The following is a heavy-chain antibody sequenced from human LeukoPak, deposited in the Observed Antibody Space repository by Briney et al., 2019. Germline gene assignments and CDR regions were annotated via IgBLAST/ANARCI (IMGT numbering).Heavy chain of an antibody. CDR3: AGDWGGSAYYFDY. D-gene: IGHD1-26*01. J-gene: IGHJ4*02. CDR2: ISSSSSTI. CDR1: GFTFSSDW. Sequence: GGSLRLSCAASGFTFSSDWMNWVRQAPGKGLEWVSYISSSSSTIYYAHSVKGRFTISRDNAMISLYLQMNSLRAEDKAVYCCAGDWGGSAYYFDYWGQGTLVTVSS. V-gene: IGHV3-48*01.